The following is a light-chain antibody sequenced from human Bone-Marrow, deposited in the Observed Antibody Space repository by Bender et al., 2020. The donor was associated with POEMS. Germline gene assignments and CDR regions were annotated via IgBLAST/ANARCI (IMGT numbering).Light chain of an antibody. J-gene: IGLJ3*02. CDR3: QVWDRSTDHVV. CDR1: NIGSKS. Sequence: SYVVTQSPSMSLAPGKTAMIPCGGDNIGSKSVQWYQQKPGQAPVLVIYEDVDRPSEIPARFSGSISGNTATLTITGVEAGDEADYYCQVWDRSTDHVVFGGGTKLTVL. CDR2: EDV. V-gene: IGLV3-21*04.